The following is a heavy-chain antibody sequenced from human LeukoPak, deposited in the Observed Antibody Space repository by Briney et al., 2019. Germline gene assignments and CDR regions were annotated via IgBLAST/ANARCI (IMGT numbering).Heavy chain of an antibody. J-gene: IGHJ4*02. CDR2: IRSKAYGGTT. D-gene: IGHD4-17*01. Sequence: PGGSLRLSCTGSGFTFGDYAVSWVRQAPGKGLEWVSFIRSKAYGGTTEYAASVKGRFTISRDDSKSIAYLQMNSLKTEDTAVYYCTRVVYGDCVLSFDYWGQGTLVTVSS. CDR1: GFTFGDYA. V-gene: IGHV3-49*04. CDR3: TRVVYGDCVLSFDY.